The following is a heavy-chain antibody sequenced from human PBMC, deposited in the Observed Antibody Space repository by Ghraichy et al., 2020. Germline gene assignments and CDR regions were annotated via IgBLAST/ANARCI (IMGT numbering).Heavy chain of an antibody. V-gene: IGHV1-2*02. Sequence: SVKVSCKASGYTFTGYYIQWVRQAPGQGLEWMGWINPDSGGTSYAQKFQGRVTMTRDTSISTVYMELSSLRSDDTAVYYCARDWYSGTADYFDYWGQGSLVTVSS. J-gene: IGHJ4*02. CDR1: GYTFTGYY. D-gene: IGHD1-26*01. CDR3: ARDWYSGTADYFDY. CDR2: INPDSGGT.